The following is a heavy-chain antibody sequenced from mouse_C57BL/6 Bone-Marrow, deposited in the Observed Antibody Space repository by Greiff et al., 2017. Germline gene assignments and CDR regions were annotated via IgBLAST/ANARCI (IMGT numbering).Heavy chain of an antibody. CDR1: GYAFSSSW. CDR3: ARGGGNYEYFDV. D-gene: IGHD2-1*01. J-gene: IGHJ1*03. V-gene: IGHV1-82*01. CDR2: IYPGDGDT. Sequence: VKVVESGPELVKPGASVKISCKASGYAFSSSWMNWVKQRPGTGLEWIGRIYPGDGDTNYNGKFKGKATLTADKSSSTAYMQLSSLTSEDSAVYVCARGGGNYEYFDVWGTGTTVTVSS.